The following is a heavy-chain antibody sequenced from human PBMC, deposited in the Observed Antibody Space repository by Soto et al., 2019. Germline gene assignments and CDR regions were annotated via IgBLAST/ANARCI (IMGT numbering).Heavy chain of an antibody. Sequence: QITLKASGPTLVKPTQTLTLTCTFSGFSLTPRGVGVGWIRQPPGKALECLALIYWDDDKRYSPSLQSRLSITKDTSKNQVVLTIPNVDPVHTATYYCAHIPNYYQYDWFDPWGQGTLISVSS. V-gene: IGHV2-5*02. J-gene: IGHJ5*02. CDR1: GFSLTPRGVG. CDR2: IYWDDDK. CDR3: AHIPNYYQYDWFDP. D-gene: IGHD3-16*01.